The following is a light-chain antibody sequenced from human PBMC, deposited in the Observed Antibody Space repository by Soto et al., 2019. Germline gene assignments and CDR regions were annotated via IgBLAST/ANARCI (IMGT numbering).Light chain of an antibody. V-gene: IGKV1-5*03. CDR3: QQYNSYSPT. J-gene: IGKJ1*01. CDR1: DSISPW. Sequence: DTQMTQSTSTMPASNGDKVTITCRASDSISPWVAWYQQKPGKAPKVLIYKASSLVSGVPSRFSGSGSGTEFTLTISSLQPDDSATYYCQQYNSYSPTFGQGTKVDIK. CDR2: KAS.